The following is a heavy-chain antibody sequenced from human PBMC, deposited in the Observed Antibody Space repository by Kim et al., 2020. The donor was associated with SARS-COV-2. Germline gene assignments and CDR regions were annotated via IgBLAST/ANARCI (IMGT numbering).Heavy chain of an antibody. V-gene: IGHV4-34*01. CDR1: GGSFSGYY. Sequence: SETLSLTCAVYGGSFSGYYWSWIRQPPGKGLEWIGEINHSGSTNYNPSLKSRVTLSVDTSKNQFSLKLSSVTAADTAVYYCARGQLVLTPNYYYYYGMDVWGQGTTVTVSS. J-gene: IGHJ6*02. D-gene: IGHD6-13*01. CDR3: ARGQLVLTPNYYYYYGMDV. CDR2: INHSGST.